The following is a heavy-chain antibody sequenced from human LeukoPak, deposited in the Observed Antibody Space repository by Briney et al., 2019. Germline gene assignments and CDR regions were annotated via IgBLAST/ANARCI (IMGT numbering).Heavy chain of an antibody. CDR3: ARVIITGWSFDS. Sequence: GGSLRLSCAASGFTFNIYAMHWVRQAPGKGLEWVAVISKDGNIEYYADSAKGRFTISRDNSKNTLYLQINSLKPEDTAVYYCARVIITGWSFDSWGQGTLVTVSS. CDR1: GFTFNIYA. CDR2: ISKDGNIE. J-gene: IGHJ4*02. V-gene: IGHV3-30-3*01. D-gene: IGHD6-19*01.